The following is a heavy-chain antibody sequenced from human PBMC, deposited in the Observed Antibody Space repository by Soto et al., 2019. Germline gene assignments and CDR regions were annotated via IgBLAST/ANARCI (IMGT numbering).Heavy chain of an antibody. J-gene: IGHJ4*02. D-gene: IGHD6-13*01. CDR3: ARDPAAAGPFDC. V-gene: IGHV1-18*01. Sequence: QVQLVQSGAEVKKPGASVKVSCKASGYTFTNYAFSWVRQAPGQGLEWMGWISAYNGNTNYPQKLQGRVTMTADTSTSTAYMELWSLRSDDTAVYYCARDPAAAGPFDCWGQGTLVTVSS. CDR2: ISAYNGNT. CDR1: GYTFTNYA.